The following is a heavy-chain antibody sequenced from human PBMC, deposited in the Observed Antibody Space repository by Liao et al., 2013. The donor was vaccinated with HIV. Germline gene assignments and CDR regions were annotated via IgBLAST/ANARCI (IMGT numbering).Heavy chain of an antibody. CDR1: GGSFSGYY. D-gene: IGHD6-13*01. CDR2: INHSGST. V-gene: IGHV4-34*01. CDR3: ARVVSSWPYQYYYMDV. J-gene: IGHJ6*03. Sequence: QVQLQQWGAGLLKPSETLSLTCAVYGGSFSGYYWTWIRQPPGKGLEWIGEINHSGSTDYNPSLKSRVTISVDTSKNQFSLKLSSVTAADTAVYYCARVVSSWPYQYYYMDVWGTGTTVTVSS.